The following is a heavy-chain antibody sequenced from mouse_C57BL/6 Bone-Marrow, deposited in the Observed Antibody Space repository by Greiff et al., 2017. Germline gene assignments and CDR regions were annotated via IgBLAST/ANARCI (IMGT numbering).Heavy chain of an antibody. D-gene: IGHD2-3*01. Sequence: EVHLVESGAELVRPGASVKLSCTASGFNIKDDYMHWVKQRPEQGLEWIGWIDPENGDTEYASKFQGKATITADTSSNTAYLQLSSLTSEDTAVYYCTTRYECAYWGQGTLVTVSA. J-gene: IGHJ3*01. CDR3: TTRYECAY. CDR1: GFNIKDDY. CDR2: IDPENGDT. V-gene: IGHV14-4*01.